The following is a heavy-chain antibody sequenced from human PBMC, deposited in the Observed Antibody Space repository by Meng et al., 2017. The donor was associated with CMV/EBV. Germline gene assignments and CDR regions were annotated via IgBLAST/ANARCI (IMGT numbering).Heavy chain of an antibody. J-gene: IGHJ4*02. D-gene: IGHD2-15*01. CDR2: ISYDGRNE. Sequence: GESLKISCATSGFIFSSYGMHWVRQAPGKGLEWVAIISYDGRNEDYADSVEGRFTISRDNSKDTVYLQMNSLRLEDTAIYFCARGSDIIVLPSALDYWGQGTPVTVSS. V-gene: IGHV3-30*04. CDR3: ARGSDIIVLPSALDY. CDR1: GFIFSSYG.